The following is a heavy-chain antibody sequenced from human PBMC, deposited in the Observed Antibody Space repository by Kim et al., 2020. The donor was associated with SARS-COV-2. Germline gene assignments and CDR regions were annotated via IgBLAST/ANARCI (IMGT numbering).Heavy chain of an antibody. V-gene: IGHV3-7*01. CDR2: IKHDGSEK. J-gene: IGHJ4*02. Sequence: GGSLRLSCAASGFTFSSYWMSWVRQAPGKGLEWVANIKHDGSEKYYVDSVKGRFTISRDNAKNSLYLQMNSLRAEDTAVYYCARGICTNGVCPGPFDYWGQGTLVTVSS. CDR1: GFTFSSYW. CDR3: ARGICTNGVCPGPFDY. D-gene: IGHD2-8*01.